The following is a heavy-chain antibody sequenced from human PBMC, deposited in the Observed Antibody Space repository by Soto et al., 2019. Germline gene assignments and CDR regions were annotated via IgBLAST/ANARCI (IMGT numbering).Heavy chain of an antibody. CDR1: GYTITRYG. Sequence: SVKVSCKASGYTITRYGMHWVRQAPGQRNEWMGWINAGNGNTKYSQKFQGRVTITRDTSASTAYMEMSSLRYEDTAVYYCAAGVEDFYWPLPGHYYYGMYVWGPGSTGTFS. CDR3: AAGVEDFYWPLPGHYYYGMYV. D-gene: IGHD3-9*01. V-gene: IGHV1-3*01. CDR2: INAGNGNT. J-gene: IGHJ6*02.